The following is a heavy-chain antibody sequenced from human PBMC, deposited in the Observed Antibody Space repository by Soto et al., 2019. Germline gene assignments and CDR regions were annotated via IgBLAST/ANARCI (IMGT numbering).Heavy chain of an antibody. Sequence: PGESLKISCQGSGYSFSTYWIAWVRQMPGKGLEWMGIIYPRDSDTRYSPSFQGHVTISADKSISTAYLQWSSLNDSDSAIYYCARAPYGSFDSWGQGTLVTV. CDR2: IYPRDSDT. D-gene: IGHD3-10*01. CDR1: GYSFSTYW. J-gene: IGHJ4*02. V-gene: IGHV5-51*01. CDR3: ARAPYGSFDS.